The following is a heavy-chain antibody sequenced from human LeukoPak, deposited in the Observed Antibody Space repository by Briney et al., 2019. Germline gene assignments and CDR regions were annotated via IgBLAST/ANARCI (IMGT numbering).Heavy chain of an antibody. CDR1: GFTFSTYA. D-gene: IGHD3-3*01. CDR3: AKVNQGDFWSGYYRYYYYYMDV. V-gene: IGHV3-23*01. Sequence: GSLRLSCAASGFTFSTYAMSWARQAPGKGLEWVSGMSGSDSTYYADSVKGRFTISRDNSKNTLYLQMNSLRAEDTALYYCAKVNQGDFWSGYYRYYYYYMDVWGKGTTVTISS. CDR2: MSGSDST. J-gene: IGHJ6*03.